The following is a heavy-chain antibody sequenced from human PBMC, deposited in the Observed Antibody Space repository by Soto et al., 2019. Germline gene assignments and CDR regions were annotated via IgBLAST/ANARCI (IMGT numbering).Heavy chain of an antibody. D-gene: IGHD3-3*01. CDR1: GGPFSSYA. CDR3: ARGSSSSIINWFES. J-gene: IGHJ5*01. V-gene: IGHV1-69*06. Sequence: EASVKVSCKASGGPFSSYAITWVRQAPGQGLQWMGGIIPIFGEPKYAEKFQGRVTITADMSTSTAYMELSSLRSDDTAVYFCARGSSSSIINWFESWGQGXQVTVYS. CDR2: IIPIFGEP.